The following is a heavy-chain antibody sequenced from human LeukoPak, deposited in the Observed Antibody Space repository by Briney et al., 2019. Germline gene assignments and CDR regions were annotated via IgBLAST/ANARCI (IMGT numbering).Heavy chain of an antibody. CDR1: GYSIRGGDY. D-gene: IGHD2-15*01. CDR2: IYHSGST. V-gene: IGHV4-38-2*01. J-gene: IGHJ4*02. CDR3: ARNRSLTPTPGFHH. Sequence: SETLSLTCAVSGYSIRGGDYWGWIRQSPGEGVEGIGSIYHSGSTHYNPSGKRRVTISVDTSKNQFSLMLSSVTAADTAVYYCARNRSLTPTPGFHHWGQGTLVTVSS.